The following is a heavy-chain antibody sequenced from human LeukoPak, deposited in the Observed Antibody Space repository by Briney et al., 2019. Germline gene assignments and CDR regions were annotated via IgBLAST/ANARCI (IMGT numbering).Heavy chain of an antibody. CDR3: ARGAYCGGDCYSFDY. CDR2: INPNSGGT. V-gene: IGHV1-2*02. CDR1: GYTFTGYY. J-gene: IGHJ4*02. D-gene: IGHD2-21*01. Sequence: ASVKVSCKASGYTFTGYYMHWVRQAPGQGREWMGWINPNSGGTNYAQKFQGRVTMTRDTSISTAYMELSRLRSDDTAVYYCARGAYCGGDCYSFDYWGQGTLVTVSS.